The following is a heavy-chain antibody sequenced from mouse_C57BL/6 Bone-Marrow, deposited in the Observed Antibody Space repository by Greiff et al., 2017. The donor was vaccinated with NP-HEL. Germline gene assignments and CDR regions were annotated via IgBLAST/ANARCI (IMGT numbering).Heavy chain of an antibody. J-gene: IGHJ4*01. CDR2: INPNYGTT. D-gene: IGHD2-3*01. V-gene: IGHV1-39*01. CDR1: GYSFTDYN. CDR3: ARHGYCDYAMDY. Sequence: VQLQQSGPELVKPGASVKLSCTASGYSFTDYNMTWVKQSHGKSLEWIGVINPNYGTTSYIQKFKGKATLSGDQSTSTLYLQLNSLTSEDYAVYYCARHGYCDYAMDYWGQGTSVTVSS.